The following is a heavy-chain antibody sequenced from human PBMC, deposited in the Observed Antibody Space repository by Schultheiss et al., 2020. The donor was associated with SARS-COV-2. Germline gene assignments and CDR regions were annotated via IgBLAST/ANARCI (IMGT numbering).Heavy chain of an antibody. D-gene: IGHD6-13*01. CDR3: ARGRYVAAAGYYFDS. J-gene: IGHJ4*02. CDR2: INHSGST. CDR1: GGSVSSGYY. Sequence: SETLSLTGSVSGGSVSSGYYWSWIRQPPGKGLEWIGEINHSGSTNYNPSLKSRVTISVDTSKNQFSLKLSSVTAADTAVYYCARGRYVAAAGYYFDSWGQGTLVTVSS. V-gene: IGHV4/OR15-8*01.